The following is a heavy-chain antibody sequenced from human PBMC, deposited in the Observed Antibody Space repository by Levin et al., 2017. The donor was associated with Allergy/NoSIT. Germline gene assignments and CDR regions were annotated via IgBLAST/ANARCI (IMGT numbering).Heavy chain of an antibody. CDR1: GGTFSSYA. CDR3: ARGRIAAAGTSWYFDL. D-gene: IGHD6-13*01. V-gene: IGHV1-69*13. J-gene: IGHJ2*01. Sequence: ASVKVSCKASGGTFSSYAISWVRQAPGQGLEWMGGIIPIFGTANYAQKFQGRVTITADESTSTAYMELSSLRSEDTAVYYCARGRIAAAGTSWYFDLWGRGTLVTVSS. CDR2: IIPIFGTA.